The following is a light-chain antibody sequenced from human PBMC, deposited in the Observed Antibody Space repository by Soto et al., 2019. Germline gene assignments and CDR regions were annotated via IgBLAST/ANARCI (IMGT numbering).Light chain of an antibody. CDR1: QSVSSSY. V-gene: IGKV3-20*01. Sequence: EMVLTQSPGTLSLSPGERATLSCWASQSVSSSYLAWYQQKPGQAPRLLIYGASSRATDIPDRFSGSGSGTEFTLTISRLEPEDFAVYYCHQYGRSPRTFGQGTKVEIK. J-gene: IGKJ1*01. CDR3: HQYGRSPRT. CDR2: GAS.